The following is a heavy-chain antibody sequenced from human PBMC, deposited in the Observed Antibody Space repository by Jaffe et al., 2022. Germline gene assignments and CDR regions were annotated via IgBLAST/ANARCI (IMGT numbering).Heavy chain of an antibody. CDR3: ARSFWVVRDNWFDP. CDR2: IYHSGST. D-gene: IGHD3-10*01. CDR1: GYSISSGYY. Sequence: QVQLQESGPGLVKPSETLSLTCAVSGYSISSGYYWGWIRQPPGKGLEWIGSIYHSGSTYYNPSLKSRVTISVDTSKNQFSLKLSSVTAADTAVYYCARSFWVVRDNWFDPWGQGTLVTVSS. V-gene: IGHV4-38-2*01. J-gene: IGHJ5*02.